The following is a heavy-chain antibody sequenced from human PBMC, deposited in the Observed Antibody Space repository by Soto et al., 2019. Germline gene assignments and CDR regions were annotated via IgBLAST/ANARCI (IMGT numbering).Heavy chain of an antibody. V-gene: IGHV3-23*01. J-gene: IGHJ1*01. Sequence: EVQLLESGGGLVQPGGSLRLSCAASGFTFSSYAMSWVRQAPGKGLEWVSAISGSGGSTYYADSVKGRFTISRDNSKNGMYLQMNSLRPEDTAVSYCAKVTDSGDIVVVPAAQDAEYFQPWGQGTLVTVSS. CDR1: GFTFSSYA. CDR2: ISGSGGST. D-gene: IGHD2-2*01. CDR3: AKVTDSGDIVVVPAAQDAEYFQP.